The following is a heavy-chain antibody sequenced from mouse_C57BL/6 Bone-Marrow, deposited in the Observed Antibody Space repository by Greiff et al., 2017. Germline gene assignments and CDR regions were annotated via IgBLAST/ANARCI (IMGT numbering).Heavy chain of an antibody. CDR2: ISYAGSN. V-gene: IGHV3-6*01. Sequence: EVKLQESGPGLVKPSQSLSLTCSVTGYSITSGYYWNWIRQFPGNKLEWMGYISYAGSNNYNPSLKNRISITRDTSKNQFFLKLNSVTTEDTATYYCAREGVYDGYPYYAMDYWGQGTSVTVSS. CDR3: AREGVYDGYPYYAMDY. J-gene: IGHJ4*01. CDR1: GYSITSGYY. D-gene: IGHD2-3*01.